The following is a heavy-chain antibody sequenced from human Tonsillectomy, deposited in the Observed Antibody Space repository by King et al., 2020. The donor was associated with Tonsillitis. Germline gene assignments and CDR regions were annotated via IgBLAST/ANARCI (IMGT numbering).Heavy chain of an antibody. D-gene: IGHD3-10*01. CDR2: ISGYNGNR. CDR1: GYTFTGYG. V-gene: IGHV1-18*04. Sequence: VQLVESGAEVKKPGASVKVSCKASGYTFTGYGISWVRQAPGQGLEWMGWISGYNGNRNYAQKFQDRVTLTTDTSTSTGYRELRSLRSDDTAVYYCAGDLTSVWFGDFFRHFDYWGQGTLVTVSS. J-gene: IGHJ4*02. CDR3: AGDLTSVWFGDFFRHFDY.